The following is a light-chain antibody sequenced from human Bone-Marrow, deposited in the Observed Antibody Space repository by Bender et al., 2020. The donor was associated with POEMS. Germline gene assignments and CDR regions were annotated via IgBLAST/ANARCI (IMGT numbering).Light chain of an antibody. J-gene: IGLJ2*01. CDR1: SSDIGGIHY. CDR2: EDN. V-gene: IGLV2-8*01. CDR3: CSYAGSGTHI. Sequence: QSTLTQPPSASGSPGQSVTISCTGTSSDIGGIHYVSWYQQPPDKAPKLMIFEDNKRPSGVSNRFSGSKSGNTASLTISRLQADDEADYFCCSYAGSGTHIFGGGTRLTVL.